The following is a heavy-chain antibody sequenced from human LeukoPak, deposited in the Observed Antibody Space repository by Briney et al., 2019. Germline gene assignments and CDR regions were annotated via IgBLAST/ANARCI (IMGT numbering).Heavy chain of an antibody. CDR1: GGSVSSSNW. CDR3: AREGYYDSSGYYYVVAY. D-gene: IGHD3-22*01. V-gene: IGHV4-31*11. Sequence: NPSETLSLTCAVSGGSVSSSNWWSWIRQHPGKGLEWIGYIYYSGSTYYNPSLKSRVTISVDTSKNQFSLKLSSVTAADTAVYYCAREGYYDSSGYYYVVAYWGQGTLVTVSS. J-gene: IGHJ4*02. CDR2: IYYSGST.